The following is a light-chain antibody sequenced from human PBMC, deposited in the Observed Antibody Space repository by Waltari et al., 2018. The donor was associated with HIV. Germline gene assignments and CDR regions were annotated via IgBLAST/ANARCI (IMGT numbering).Light chain of an antibody. CDR3: GTWDSSLSAGV. J-gene: IGLJ3*02. V-gene: IGLV1-51*01. Sequence: QSVLTQPPSVSAAPGQKVTISCSGSSSNIGNNYVSWYQQLPGPAPKLLIYDKNERTSGIPDRFSGSKSGTSATLGITGLQTVDEADYYCGTWDSSLSAGVFGGGTKLTVL. CDR1: SSNIGNNY. CDR2: DKN.